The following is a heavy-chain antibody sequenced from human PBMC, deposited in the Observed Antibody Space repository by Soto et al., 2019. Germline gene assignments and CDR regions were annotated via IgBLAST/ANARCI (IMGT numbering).Heavy chain of an antibody. CDR1: GFTFSSYT. J-gene: IGHJ4*02. CDR3: AKGSTVATRHFDY. V-gene: IGHV3-23*01. CDR2: ISGGSDIT. Sequence: EVQLLESGGGLVQPGGSLRLSCAASGFTFSSYTMSWVRQAPGKGLEWVSVISGGSDITSYADSVKGRFTISRDNSKSARYLGTNSLRAEDTAIYYCAKGSTVATRHFDYWGQGTLVTVSS. D-gene: IGHD4-17*01.